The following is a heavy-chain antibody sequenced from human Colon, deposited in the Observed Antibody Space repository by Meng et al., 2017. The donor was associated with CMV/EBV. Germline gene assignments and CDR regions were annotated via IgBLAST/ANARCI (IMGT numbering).Heavy chain of an antibody. Sequence: LSCAASGFPFSTYWMHWVRQAPGKGPVWVSRIVSGGGDPKYADSMEGRFTISRDNTNNILYLQINSLRVEDTALYYCARETSVGFDYWGQGTLVTVSS. CDR1: GFPFSTYW. J-gene: IGHJ4*02. D-gene: IGHD1-26*01. CDR2: IVSGGGDP. CDR3: ARETSVGFDY. V-gene: IGHV3-74*01.